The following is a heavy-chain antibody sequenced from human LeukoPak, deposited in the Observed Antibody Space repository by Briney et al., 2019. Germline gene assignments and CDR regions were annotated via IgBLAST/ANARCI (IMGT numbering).Heavy chain of an antibody. CDR2: INHSGGT. D-gene: IGHD2-15*01. CDR1: GGSFSGYY. V-gene: IGHV4-34*01. J-gene: IGHJ6*03. CDR3: ARWVVAADYYYYMDV. Sequence: PSDTLSLTCAVYGGSFSGYYWTWIRQPPGRGLEWIGEINHSGGTNYNPSLKSRVTISVDTSKNQFSLKLSSVTAADTAVYYCARWVVAADYYYYMDVWGKGTTVTVSS.